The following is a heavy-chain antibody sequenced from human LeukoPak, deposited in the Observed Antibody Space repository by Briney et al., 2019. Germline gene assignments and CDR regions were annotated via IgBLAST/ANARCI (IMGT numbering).Heavy chain of an antibody. D-gene: IGHD3-16*01. CDR3: ARDLGSSTPSGV. V-gene: IGHV4-39*07. CDR1: GGSISSSSYY. CDR2: IYHSGST. Sequence: PSETLSLTCTVSGGSISSSSYYWGWIRQPPGKGLEWIGEIYHSGSTNYNPSLKSQVTISVDKSKNQLFLKLNSVTAADTAVYYCARDLGSSTPSGVWGKGTTVTVSS. J-gene: IGHJ6*04.